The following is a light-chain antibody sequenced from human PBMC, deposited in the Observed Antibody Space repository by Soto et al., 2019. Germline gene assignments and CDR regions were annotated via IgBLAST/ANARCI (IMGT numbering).Light chain of an antibody. CDR3: GTWDTNLVDSV. Sequence: QSLLTQPPSVSAAAGQKVIISCSGSDSNIATNYVSWYQQFAGTAPRLLIYDTNKRPSGIPARFSGSKSGASATLAITGLQTGDEADYYCGTWDTNLVDSVFGAGTKLTVL. CDR2: DTN. CDR1: DSNIATNY. V-gene: IGLV1-51*01. J-gene: IGLJ1*01.